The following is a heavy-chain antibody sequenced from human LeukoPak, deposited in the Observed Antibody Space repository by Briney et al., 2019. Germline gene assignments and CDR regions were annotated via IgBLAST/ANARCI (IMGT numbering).Heavy chain of an antibody. CDR2: IYYSGST. CDR3: ASGYYYDSSGLYYMDV. CDR1: GGSISSHY. D-gene: IGHD3-22*01. Sequence: SETLSLTCTVSGGSISSHYWSWIRQPPGQGLEWIGYIYYSGSTNYNPSIKSRVTISVATSKNRFSLTLSSVTAAETAVYYWASGYYYDSSGLYYMDVWGKGTTVTVSS. V-gene: IGHV4-59*11. J-gene: IGHJ6*03.